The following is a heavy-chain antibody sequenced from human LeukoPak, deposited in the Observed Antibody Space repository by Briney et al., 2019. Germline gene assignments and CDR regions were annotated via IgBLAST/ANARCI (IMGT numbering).Heavy chain of an antibody. CDR1: RFTLYSYI. Sequence: GGSLRLSRAASRFTLYSYIVNWVRPAPGEGLGWVSYVSSIRSAIYYPDSVRGRFTMSRDNAKNSLYLQVYSLRAEDRAVYCCARRRVMGTARHFDYWGEGTLLTLPS. V-gene: IGHV3-48*01. D-gene: IGHD5-18*01. CDR3: ARRRVMGTARHFDY. J-gene: IGHJ4*02. CDR2: VSSIRSAI.